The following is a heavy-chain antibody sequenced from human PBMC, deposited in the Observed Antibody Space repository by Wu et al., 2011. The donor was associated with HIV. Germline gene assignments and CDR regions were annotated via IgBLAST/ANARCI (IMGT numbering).Heavy chain of an antibody. Sequence: QVQLLQSGGEVKKPGASVKVSCKASGYTFDNYGISWVRQAPGQGLEWMGWISAYNGNTNYAQKLQGRLTMTTDTSTSTAYMELRSLRSDDTAVYYCARLSMDRGVIRTLDYFYGMDVWGQGTTVTVSS. D-gene: IGHD3-10*01. CDR2: ISAYNGNT. CDR1: GYTFDNYG. J-gene: IGHJ6*02. CDR3: ARLSMDRGVIRTLDYFYGMDV. V-gene: IGHV1-18*04.